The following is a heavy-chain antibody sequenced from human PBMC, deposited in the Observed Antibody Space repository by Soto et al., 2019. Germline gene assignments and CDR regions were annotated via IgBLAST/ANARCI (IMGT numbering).Heavy chain of an antibody. Sequence: LRLSCVASGFTFTNYWMTWVRQAPGKGLEWVANINKDGSEKNYVDSVKGRFTISRDSAHNSVSLQMNSLRAEDTALYYCGRDEVRNGVGVWGQGTKVTVYS. CDR1: GFTFTNYW. D-gene: IGHD1-1*01. CDR3: GRDEVRNGVGV. J-gene: IGHJ6*02. V-gene: IGHV3-7*01. CDR2: INKDGSEK.